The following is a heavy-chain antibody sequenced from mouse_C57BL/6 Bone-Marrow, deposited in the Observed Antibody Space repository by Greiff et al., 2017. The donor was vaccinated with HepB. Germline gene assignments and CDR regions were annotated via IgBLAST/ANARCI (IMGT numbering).Heavy chain of an antibody. CDR2: ISSGSSTI. V-gene: IGHV5-17*01. CDR1: GFTFSDYG. D-gene: IGHD1-1*01. Sequence: DVHLVESGGGLVKPGGSLKLSCAASGFTFSDYGMHWVRQAPEKGLEWVAYISSGSSTIYYADTVKDRFTISRDNAKNTLFLQMTSLRSEDTAMYYYARGYLLLRYWGQGTRVTVSA. J-gene: IGHJ3*01. CDR3: ARGYLLLRY.